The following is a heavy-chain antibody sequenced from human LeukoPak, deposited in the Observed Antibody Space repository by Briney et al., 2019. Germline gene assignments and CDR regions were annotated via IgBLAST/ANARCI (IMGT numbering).Heavy chain of an antibody. CDR1: GGSISSSY. J-gene: IGHJ4*02. Sequence: SETLSLTCTVSGGSISSSYWSWIRQPPGKGLEWIGYIYYSGSTNYNPSFKSRVAISVDTSKNQFSLKLSSVTTADTAVYYCATWGIAVAGTFDYWGQGTLVTVST. CDR2: IYYSGST. V-gene: IGHV4-59*08. CDR3: ATWGIAVAGTFDY. D-gene: IGHD6-19*01.